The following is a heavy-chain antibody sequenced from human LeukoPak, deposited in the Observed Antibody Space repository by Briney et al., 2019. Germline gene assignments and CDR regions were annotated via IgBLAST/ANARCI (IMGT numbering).Heavy chain of an antibody. CDR2: IWSDGRNK. CDR3: TRGAYSGYPVFDS. CDR1: GFTFSSYD. J-gene: IGHJ4*02. V-gene: IGHV3-33*01. D-gene: IGHD5-12*01. Sequence: GGSLRLSCAASGFTFSSYDMNWVRQAPDKGLEWVAVIWSDGRNKHDADSVKGRFTISRDNSKNTLYLQMNSLRAEDTAVYYCTRGAYSGYPVFDSWGQGTLVTVSS.